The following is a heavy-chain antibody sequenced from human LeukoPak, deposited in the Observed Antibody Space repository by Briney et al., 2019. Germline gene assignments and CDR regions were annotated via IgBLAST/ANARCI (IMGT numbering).Heavy chain of an antibody. D-gene: IGHD1/OR15-1a*01. CDR2: IKGDGSDT. CDR1: GFTFSGYW. V-gene: IGHV3-74*01. Sequence: GGSLRLSCAASGFTFSGYWMHWARQAPRKGLVWVACIKGDGSDTGYADFVKGRFTISRDNAKNMLYLQMNSLRVEDTAVYYCARDPRNKGFDPWGQGTLVTVSA. CDR3: ARDPRNKGFDP. J-gene: IGHJ5*02.